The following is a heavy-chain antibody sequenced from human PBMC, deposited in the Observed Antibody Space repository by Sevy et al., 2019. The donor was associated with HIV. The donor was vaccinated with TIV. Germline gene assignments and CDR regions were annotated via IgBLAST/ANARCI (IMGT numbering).Heavy chain of an antibody. J-gene: IGHJ4*02. V-gene: IGHV4-4*07. D-gene: IGHD2-2*01. CDR1: GGSISSYY. CDR2: IYPSGIT. Sequence: SETLSLTCTVSGGSISSYYWSWIRQPAGKGLEWIGRIYPSGITNYNPSLKSRVTMSVDTSKNQFSLNLSSVTAADTAVYYCARGWCRSASCYYDYWGQGTLVTDSS. CDR3: ARGWCRSASCYYDY.